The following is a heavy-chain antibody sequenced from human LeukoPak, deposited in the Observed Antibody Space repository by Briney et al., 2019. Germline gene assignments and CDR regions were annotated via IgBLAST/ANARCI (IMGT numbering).Heavy chain of an antibody. CDR2: ISSSGSTI. CDR1: GFTFSSYE. V-gene: IGHV3-48*03. CDR3: SRAGIAVAGFDY. D-gene: IGHD6-19*01. J-gene: IGHJ4*02. Sequence: GGSLRLSCAASGFTFSSYEMNWVRQAPGKGLEWVSYISSSGSTIYYADSVKGRFTISRDNAKNSLYLQMDSLRAEDTAVYYCSRAGIAVAGFDYWGQGTLVTVSS.